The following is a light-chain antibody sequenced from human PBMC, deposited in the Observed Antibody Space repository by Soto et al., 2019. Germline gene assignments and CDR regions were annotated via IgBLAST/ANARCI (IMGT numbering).Light chain of an antibody. V-gene: IGLV2-14*01. J-gene: IGLJ2*01. Sequence: QSALTQPASVSGSPGQSITISCTGTSSDVGSYNYVSWYQQHPGKAPKLMIYDVSNRPSGVSDRFSGSKSGNTASLTISGLQADDEADYYCSSYISSSTSVVFGGGTKVTVL. CDR3: SSYISSSTSVV. CDR1: SSDVGSYNY. CDR2: DVS.